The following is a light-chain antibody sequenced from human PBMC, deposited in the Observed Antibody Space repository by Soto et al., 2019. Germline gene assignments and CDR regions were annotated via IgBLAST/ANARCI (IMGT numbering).Light chain of an antibody. Sequence: EMVLTQSPATLSVSPGERVTLSCRASQSVDINLAWYQQKPGQAPRLLIYGASTRATDMSGTFSGRGSGTEFTLTINNLRPEDFVVYYCQQYRGWPRTSGQGTKVEIK. CDR2: GAS. CDR3: QQYRGWPRT. J-gene: IGKJ1*01. V-gene: IGKV3-15*01. CDR1: QSVDIN.